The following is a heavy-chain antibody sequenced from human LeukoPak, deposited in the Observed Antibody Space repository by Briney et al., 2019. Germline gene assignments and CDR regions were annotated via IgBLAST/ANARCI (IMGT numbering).Heavy chain of an antibody. V-gene: IGHV3-48*03. CDR1: GFTFSSYE. CDR2: ISSSGSTI. D-gene: IGHD3-9*01. Sequence: GGSLRLSCAASGFTFSSYEMNWVRQAPGKGLEWVSYISSSGSTIYYADSVKGRFTISRDNAKNSLYLQMNSLRAEDTAVYYCARATRDILTGYYYYYYYMDVWGKGTTVTISS. J-gene: IGHJ6*03. CDR3: ARATRDILTGYYYYYYYMDV.